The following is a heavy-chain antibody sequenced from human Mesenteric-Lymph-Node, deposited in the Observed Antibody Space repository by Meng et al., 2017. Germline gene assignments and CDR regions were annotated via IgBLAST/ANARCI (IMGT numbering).Heavy chain of an antibody. CDR3: AKLEEGYPVNY. D-gene: IGHD1-1*01. J-gene: IGHJ4*02. V-gene: IGHV1-58*01. CDR2: IVVGSGNT. CDR1: GFTFTSSA. Sequence: SVKVSCKASGFTFTSSAVRWVRQARGQRLEWIGWIVVGSGNTNYAQKFQERVTITTDTSTSTAYMELRSLRSDDTAVYYCAKLEEGYPVNYWGQGTLVTVSS.